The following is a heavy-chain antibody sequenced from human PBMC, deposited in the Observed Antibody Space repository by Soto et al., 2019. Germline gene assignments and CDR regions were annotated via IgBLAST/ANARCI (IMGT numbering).Heavy chain of an antibody. CDR1: GGSISSYY. V-gene: IGHV4-4*07. CDR2: IYTSGST. Sequence: SETLSLTCTVSGGSISSYYWSWIRQPAGKGLEWIGRIYTSGSTNYNPSLKSRVTMSVDTSKNQFSLKLSSVTAADTAVYYCARDHMYSSSWGYYYYGMDVWGQGTTVTVSS. J-gene: IGHJ6*02. CDR3: ARDHMYSSSWGYYYYGMDV. D-gene: IGHD6-13*01.